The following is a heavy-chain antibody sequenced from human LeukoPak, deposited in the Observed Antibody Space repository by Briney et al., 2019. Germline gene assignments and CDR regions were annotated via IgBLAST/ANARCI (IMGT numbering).Heavy chain of an antibody. J-gene: IGHJ4*02. CDR3: AREEYSSSWVKY. CDR2: IIPIFGTA. CDR1: GGSFSSYA. V-gene: IGHV1-69*06. Sequence: RASVKVSCKASGGSFSSYAISWVRQAPGQGLEWMGGIIPIFGTANYAQKFQGRVTITADKSTSTAYMELSSLRSEDTAVYYCAREEYSSSWVKYWGQGTLVTVSS. D-gene: IGHD6-13*01.